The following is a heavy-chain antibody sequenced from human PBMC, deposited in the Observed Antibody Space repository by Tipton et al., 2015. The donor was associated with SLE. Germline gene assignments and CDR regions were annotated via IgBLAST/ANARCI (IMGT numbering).Heavy chain of an antibody. CDR1: GASISNSAYY. CDR3: ARQHSGGATDT. V-gene: IGHV4-39*07. J-gene: IGHJ5*02. Sequence: TLSLTCTVSGASISNSAYYWGWIRQPPGKGLEWIANIYYNGSTYYNPSLKSRVTISIDTSKNQFSLNVNSVTAADTAVYYCARQHSGGATDTWGQGTLVTVSS. CDR2: IYYNGST. D-gene: IGHD1-26*01.